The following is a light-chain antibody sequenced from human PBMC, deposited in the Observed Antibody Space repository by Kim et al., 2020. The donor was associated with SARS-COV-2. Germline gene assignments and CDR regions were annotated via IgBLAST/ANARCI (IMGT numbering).Light chain of an antibody. CDR3: QQYNNWAYT. CDR2: GAS. J-gene: IGKJ2*01. Sequence: EIVMTQSPATLSVSPGERATLSCRASQIVGSNLAWYQQKPGQAPGLLIYGASTRATGIPARFSGSGSGTEFTLTISSLQSEDLAVYYCQQYNNWAYTFGQGTKLDI. CDR1: QIVGSN. V-gene: IGKV3-15*01.